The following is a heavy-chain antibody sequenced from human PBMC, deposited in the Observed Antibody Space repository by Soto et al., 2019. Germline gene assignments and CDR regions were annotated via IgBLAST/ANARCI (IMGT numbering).Heavy chain of an antibody. D-gene: IGHD6-6*01. Sequence: PGGSLRLSFAASGFAFSSYGMHLVRQSPGKGLEWVAVISYDGSNKYYADSVKGRFTISRDNSKNTLYLQMNSLRAEDTAVYYCAKAPWRHISSYLGYWGQGTLITVSS. CDR1: GFAFSSYG. V-gene: IGHV3-30*18. CDR2: ISYDGSNK. CDR3: AKAPWRHISSYLGY. J-gene: IGHJ4*02.